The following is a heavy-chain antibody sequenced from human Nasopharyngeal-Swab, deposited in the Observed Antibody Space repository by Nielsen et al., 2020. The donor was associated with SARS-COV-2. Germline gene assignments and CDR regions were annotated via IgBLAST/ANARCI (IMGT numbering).Heavy chain of an antibody. CDR3: TFYGRF. D-gene: IGHD2/OR15-2a*01. CDR2: MYSNGIT. V-gene: IGHV4-31*03. J-gene: IGHJ4*02. CDR1: GGSISSDDYY. Sequence: LRLSCTVSGGSISSDDYYWSWIRQHPVKGLEWIGYMYSNGITNYNPSLKSRIIMSVDTSKNQFSLHLTSVTAADTAVYFCTFYGRFWGQGTLVTVSS.